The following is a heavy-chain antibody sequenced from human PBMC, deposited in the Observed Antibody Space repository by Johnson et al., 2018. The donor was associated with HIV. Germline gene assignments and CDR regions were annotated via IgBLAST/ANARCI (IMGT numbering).Heavy chain of an antibody. Sequence: EVQLVESGGGLVQPGGSLRLSCAASGFTFSSYAMSWVRQAPGKGLEWVSAISGSGGSTYYADSVKGRFTISRDNSKNTLSLPMNSLRAEDTAVYYCAKDGGSRDALDMWGYGTRVTVPA. J-gene: IGHJ3*02. CDR1: GFTFSSYA. CDR3: AKDGGSRDALDM. V-gene: IGHV3-23*04. CDR2: ISGSGGST. D-gene: IGHD6-25*01.